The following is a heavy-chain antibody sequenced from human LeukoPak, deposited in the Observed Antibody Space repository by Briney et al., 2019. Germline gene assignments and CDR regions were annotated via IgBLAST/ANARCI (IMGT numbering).Heavy chain of an antibody. CDR3: ARHWETSSWYVDY. Sequence: SETLSLTCTVSGGSISSGDYYWSWIRQPPGKGLEWIGYIYYSGSTNYNPSLKSRVTISVDTSKNQLSLKLSSVTAADTAVYYCARHWETSSWYVDYWGQGTLVTVSS. CDR1: GGSISSGDYY. CDR2: IYYSGST. V-gene: IGHV4-61*08. D-gene: IGHD6-13*01. J-gene: IGHJ4*02.